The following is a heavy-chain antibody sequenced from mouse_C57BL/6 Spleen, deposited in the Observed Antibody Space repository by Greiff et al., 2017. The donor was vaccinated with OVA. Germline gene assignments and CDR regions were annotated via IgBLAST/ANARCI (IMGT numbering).Heavy chain of an antibody. Sequence: VQLQQSGAELVRPGSSVKLSCKASGYTFTSYWMHWVKQRPIQGLEWIGIIAPTDSETHYNQKFKDKATLTVDKSSSTAYMQLSSLTSEDSAVYYCAREYDYGVAYWGQGTLVTVSA. CDR3: AREYDYGVAY. V-gene: IGHV1-52*01. CDR2: IAPTDSET. D-gene: IGHD2-4*01. J-gene: IGHJ3*01. CDR1: GYTFTSYW.